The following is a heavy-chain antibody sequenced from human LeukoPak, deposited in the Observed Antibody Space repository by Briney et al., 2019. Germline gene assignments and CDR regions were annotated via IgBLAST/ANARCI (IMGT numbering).Heavy chain of an antibody. J-gene: IGHJ4*02. Sequence: GGSLRLSCAASVFTFSSYWMQWVRQAPGKGLVWVSRINSDGSSTSYADSVKGRFTISRDNAKNTLYLQMNSLRAEDTAVYYCARARYVGNYYLDYWGQGTLVTVSS. D-gene: IGHD4-23*01. CDR2: INSDGSST. V-gene: IGHV3-74*01. CDR3: ARARYVGNYYLDY. CDR1: VFTFSSYW.